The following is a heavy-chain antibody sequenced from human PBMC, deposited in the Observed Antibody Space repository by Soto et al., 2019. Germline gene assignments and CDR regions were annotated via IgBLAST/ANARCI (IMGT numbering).Heavy chain of an antibody. J-gene: IGHJ6*02. V-gene: IGHV4-31*03. CDR3: ARDLRSPTTHYCYGMDV. CDR2: IYYSGST. CDR1: GGSISSGGYY. Sequence: QVQLQESGPGLVKPSQTLSLTCTVSGGSISSGGYYWSWIRQHPGKGLEWIGYIYYSGSTYYNPSHQRRVTISVGTSKNQFSLKLSSVTAADTAVYYCARDLRSPTTHYCYGMDVWGQGTTVTVSS. D-gene: IGHD1-26*01.